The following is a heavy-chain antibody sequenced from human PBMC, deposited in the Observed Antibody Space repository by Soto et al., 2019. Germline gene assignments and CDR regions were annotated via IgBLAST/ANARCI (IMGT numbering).Heavy chain of an antibody. V-gene: IGHV3-15*01. D-gene: IGHD6-13*01. Sequence: EVQLVESGGGLVXPXGXXXXSCAASGFXFSNAWMSWVRQAPGKGLEXVGRIKSKTDGGTTDYAAPVKGRFTISRDDSKNTLYLQMNSLKTEDTAVYYCTTYSSSSDAFDIWGQGTMVTVSS. CDR2: IKSKTDGGTT. CDR3: TTYSSSSDAFDI. CDR1: GFXFSNAW. J-gene: IGHJ3*02.